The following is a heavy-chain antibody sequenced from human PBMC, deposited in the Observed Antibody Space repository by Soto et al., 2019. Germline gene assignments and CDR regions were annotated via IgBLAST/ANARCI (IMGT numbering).Heavy chain of an antibody. Sequence: SGPTLVNPTQTLTLTCNFSGFSLSSIALGMGVGWIRQPPGKALELLALIYWDDDKRYNPSLKSRLTITKDISQSQVVLTMTNMDAVDTGTYYCTGWSMGTRGTIFFDYWGQGALVTVSS. J-gene: IGHJ4*02. CDR1: GFSLSSIALGMG. V-gene: IGHV2-5*02. CDR3: TGWSMGTRGTIFFDY. D-gene: IGHD2-8*01. CDR2: IYWDDDK.